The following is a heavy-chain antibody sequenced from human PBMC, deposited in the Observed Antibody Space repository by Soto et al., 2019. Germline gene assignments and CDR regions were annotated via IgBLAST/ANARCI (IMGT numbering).Heavy chain of an antibody. CDR3: ARDLYSGPFDY. CDR2: IYYSGST. D-gene: IGHD2-15*01. CDR1: GGSISSYY. Sequence: SETLSLTCTVSGGSISSYYWSWIRQPPGKGLEWIGYIYYSGSTNYNPSLKSRVTISVDTSKNQFSLKLSSVTAADTAVYYCARDLYSGPFDYWGQGTLVTVSS. J-gene: IGHJ4*02. V-gene: IGHV4-59*01.